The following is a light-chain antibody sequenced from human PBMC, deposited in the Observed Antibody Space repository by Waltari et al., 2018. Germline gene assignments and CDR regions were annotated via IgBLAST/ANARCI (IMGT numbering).Light chain of an antibody. Sequence: DIQMTQSPSTLSASVGDTVNITCRASQNISPWLAWYQHKPGKAPKLLIYKTSSLESGVPSRFSGSGSGTEFTLTISSLQPDDFATYYCQHYKTSSRTFGQGTKVEFK. CDR2: KTS. CDR1: QNISPW. V-gene: IGKV1-5*03. CDR3: QHYKTSSRT. J-gene: IGKJ1*01.